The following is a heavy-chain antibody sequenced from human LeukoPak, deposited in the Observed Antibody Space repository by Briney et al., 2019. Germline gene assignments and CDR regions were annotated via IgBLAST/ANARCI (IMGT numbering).Heavy chain of an antibody. CDR3: ARAVARSIAAAGTGTFDY. J-gene: IGHJ4*02. CDR1: GFTFSSYA. CDR2: ISYDGSNK. D-gene: IGHD6-13*01. V-gene: IGHV3-30-3*01. Sequence: GGSLRLSCAASGFTFSSYAMHWVRQAPGKGLEWVAVISYDGSNKYYADSVKGRFTISRDNSKNTLYLQMNSLRAEDTAVYYCARAVARSIAAAGTGTFDYWGQGTLVTVSS.